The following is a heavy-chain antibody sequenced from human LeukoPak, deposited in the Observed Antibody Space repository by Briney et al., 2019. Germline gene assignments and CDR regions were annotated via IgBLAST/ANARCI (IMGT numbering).Heavy chain of an antibody. CDR1: GFTFSSYG. J-gene: IGHJ4*02. CDR3: AKDDPGYYDSSGYYPGFDY. CDR2: ISGSGGST. Sequence: GGTLRLSCAASGFTFSSYGMSWVRQAPGKGLEWVSGISGSGGSTYYADSVKGRFTIPRDNSKNTLYLQMNSLRAEDTAVYYCAKDDPGYYDSSGYYPGFDYWGQGTLVTVSS. V-gene: IGHV3-23*01. D-gene: IGHD3-22*01.